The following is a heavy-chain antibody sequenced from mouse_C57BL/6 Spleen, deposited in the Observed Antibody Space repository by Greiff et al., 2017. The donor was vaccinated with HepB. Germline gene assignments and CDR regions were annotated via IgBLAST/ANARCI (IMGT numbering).Heavy chain of an antibody. V-gene: IGHV1-55*01. Sequence: VQLQQSGAELVKPGASVKMSCKASGYTFTSYWITWVKQRPGQGLEWIGDIYPGSGSTNYNEKFKSKATLTVDTSSSTAYMQLSSLTSEDSAVYYCARGPYGSSSAWFAYWGQGTLVTVSA. CDR2: IYPGSGST. J-gene: IGHJ3*01. CDR1: GYTFTSYW. CDR3: ARGPYGSSSAWFAY. D-gene: IGHD1-1*01.